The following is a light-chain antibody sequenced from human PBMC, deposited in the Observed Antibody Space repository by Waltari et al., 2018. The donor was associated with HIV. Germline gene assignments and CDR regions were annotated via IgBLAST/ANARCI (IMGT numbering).Light chain of an antibody. V-gene: IGLV2-18*02. CDR3: SSYTTSSTWV. Sequence: QSALTQPPSVSGSLGQSVTISCTAPSSQIRAYNPLFCYQQSPGTAPKLRISEVTHRPSGVPVRFSGSKSGITASLTISGLQADDEADYYGSSYTTSSTWVFGGGTKLTVL. J-gene: IGLJ3*02. CDR1: SSQIRAYNP. CDR2: EVT.